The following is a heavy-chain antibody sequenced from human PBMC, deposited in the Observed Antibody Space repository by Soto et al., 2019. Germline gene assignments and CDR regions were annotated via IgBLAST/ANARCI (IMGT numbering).Heavy chain of an antibody. V-gene: IGHV3-53*01. CDR2: IYTTSLA. D-gene: IGHD2-2*01. Sequence: GGSLRLSCVASGFSVESDYMTWVRQAPGKGLEWVSVIYTTSLAYYADSVKGRFTISRDNSKNTLFLQMNGLRPEDTAVYYCARIMPAATGGQYGMDVWGQGTTVTVSS. J-gene: IGHJ6*02. CDR1: GFSVESDY. CDR3: ARIMPAATGGQYGMDV.